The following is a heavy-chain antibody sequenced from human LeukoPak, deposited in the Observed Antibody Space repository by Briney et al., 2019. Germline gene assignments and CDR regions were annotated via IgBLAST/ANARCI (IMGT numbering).Heavy chain of an antibody. CDR2: MNPNSGNT. CDR3: ARVVPAALGDWFDP. J-gene: IGHJ5*02. D-gene: IGHD2-2*01. CDR1: GYTFSTFG. Sequence: ASVKVSCKASGYTFSTFGVSWLRQAPGQGLEWMAWMNPNSGNTGYAQKFQGRVTMTRNTSISTAYMELSSLRSEDTAVYYCARVVPAALGDWFDPWGQGTLVTVSS. V-gene: IGHV1-8*02.